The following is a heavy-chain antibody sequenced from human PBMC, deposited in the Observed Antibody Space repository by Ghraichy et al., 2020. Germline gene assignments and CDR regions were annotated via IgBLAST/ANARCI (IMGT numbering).Heavy chain of an antibody. V-gene: IGHV4-39*01. Sequence: SETLSLTCTVSGGSISSSSYYWGWIRQPPGKGLEWIGSIYYSGSTYYNPSLKSRVTISVDTSKNQFSLKLSSVTAADTAVYYCARTLLRYFDWLARPDPYYFDYWGQGTLVTVSS. CDR3: ARTLLRYFDWLARPDPYYFDY. CDR1: GGSISSSSYY. J-gene: IGHJ4*02. CDR2: IYYSGST. D-gene: IGHD3-9*01.